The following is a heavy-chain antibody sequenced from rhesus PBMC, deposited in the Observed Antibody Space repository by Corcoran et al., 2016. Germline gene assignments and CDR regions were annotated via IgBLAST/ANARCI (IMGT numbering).Heavy chain of an antibody. CDR2: IGGSSGST. Sequence: QVQLQESDPGLVKPSETLSLTCAVSGYSISSGYGWSWLRQPPGKGLEWIGYIGGSSGSTNYNPSRKSRVTISKDKSKNQFSLKLCSGTAADTAVYYCARVWYYWYFDLWGPGTPITIS. D-gene: IGHD2-21*01. CDR1: GYSISSGYG. V-gene: IGHV4-127*01. J-gene: IGHJ2*01. CDR3: ARVWYYWYFDL.